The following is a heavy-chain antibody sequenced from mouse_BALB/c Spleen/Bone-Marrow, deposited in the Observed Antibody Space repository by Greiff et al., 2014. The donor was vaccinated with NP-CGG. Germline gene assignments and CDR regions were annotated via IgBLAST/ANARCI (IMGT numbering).Heavy chain of an antibody. Sequence: VKLQESGPELARPGESVKISCKGSGYSFTDYAMHWVKQSHAKSLEWIGVITTYSANAKHNQKFKGKATMTVDKSSSTAYLELARLTSEDSDIYYCARGGTGPFPYWGQGTLVTVSA. CDR1: GYSFTDYA. V-gene: IGHV1-67*01. CDR3: ARGGTGPFPY. D-gene: IGHD3-3*01. CDR2: ITTYSANA. J-gene: IGHJ3*01.